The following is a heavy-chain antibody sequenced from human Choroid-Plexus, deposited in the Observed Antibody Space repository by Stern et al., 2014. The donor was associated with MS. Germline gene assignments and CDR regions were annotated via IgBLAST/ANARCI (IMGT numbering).Heavy chain of an antibody. J-gene: IGHJ5*02. CDR2: VSYDGRDK. D-gene: IGHD2/OR15-2a*01. CDR3: AKDRQYLTYFFDH. Sequence: QVQLMQSGGGVVQPGRPLRLSCVASGFTFGSCAMHWVRQAPGKGLEWVAGVSYDGRDKYYAVSVKGLFTISRDNSQNTLYMQMSSLRPEDTAVYYCAKDRQYLTYFFDHWGQGSLVTVSS. V-gene: IGHV3-30*18. CDR1: GFTFGSCA.